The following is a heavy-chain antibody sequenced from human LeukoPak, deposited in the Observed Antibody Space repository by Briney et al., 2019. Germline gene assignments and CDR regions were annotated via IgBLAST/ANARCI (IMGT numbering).Heavy chain of an antibody. CDR2: IIPIFGTA. CDR3: AREAEMNWFDP. J-gene: IGHJ5*02. CDR1: GGTFSSYA. V-gene: IGHV1-69*05. D-gene: IGHD5-24*01. Sequence: ASVKVSCKASGGTFSSYAISWVRRAPGQGLEWMGRIIPIFGTANYAQKFQGRVTITTDESTSTAYMELSSLRSEDTAVYYCAREAEMNWFDPWGQGTLVTVSS.